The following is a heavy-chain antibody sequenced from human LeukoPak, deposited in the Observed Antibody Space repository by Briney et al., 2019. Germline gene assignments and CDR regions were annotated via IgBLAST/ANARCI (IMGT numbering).Heavy chain of an antibody. D-gene: IGHD4-17*01. CDR1: GYSISSGYY. CDR2: IYHSGST. CDR3: ARHGGLGYGDYGSTYGMDV. V-gene: IGHV4-38-2*02. J-gene: IGHJ6*02. Sequence: SETLSLTCTVSGYSISSGYYWGWIRQPPGKGLEWIGSIYHSGSTYYNPSLKSRVTISVDTSKNQFSLKLSSVTAADTAVYYCARHGGLGYGDYGSTYGMDVWGQGTTVTVSS.